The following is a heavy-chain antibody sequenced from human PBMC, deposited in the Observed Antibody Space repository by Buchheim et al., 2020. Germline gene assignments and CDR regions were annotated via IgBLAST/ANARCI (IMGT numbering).Heavy chain of an antibody. CDR2: INHSGST. D-gene: IGHD5-18*01. CDR3: ARGVPSRGYSYGFYSILYNWFDP. V-gene: IGHV4-34*01. J-gene: IGHJ5*02. Sequence: QVQLQQWGAGLLKPSETLSLTCAVYGGSFSGYYWSWIRQPPGKGLEWIGEINHSGSTNHNPSLKSRVTISVDTSKNQFSLKLSSVTAADTAVYYCARGVPSRGYSYGFYSILYNWFDPWGQGTL. CDR1: GGSFSGYY.